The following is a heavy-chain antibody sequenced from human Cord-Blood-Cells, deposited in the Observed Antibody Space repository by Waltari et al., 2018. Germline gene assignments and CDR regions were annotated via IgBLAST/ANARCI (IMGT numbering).Heavy chain of an antibody. D-gene: IGHD6-19*01. Sequence: QLQLQESGPGLVKPSETLSLTCTVSGGSISSSSYYWGWIRQPPGKGLEWIGSIYYSGSTYYNPSLKGRVTISVDTSKNQFSLKLSSVTAADTAVYYCARGAVAGTVFDYWGQGTLVTVSS. V-gene: IGHV4-39*01. J-gene: IGHJ4*02. CDR2: IYYSGST. CDR3: ARGAVAGTVFDY. CDR1: GGSISSSSYY.